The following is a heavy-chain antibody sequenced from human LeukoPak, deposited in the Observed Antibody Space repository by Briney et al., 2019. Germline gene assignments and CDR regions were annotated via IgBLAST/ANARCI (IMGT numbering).Heavy chain of an antibody. CDR2: INANTGNP. CDR3: ARYQGSGWDWGPWFDP. D-gene: IGHD6-19*01. V-gene: IGHV7-4-1*02. J-gene: IGHJ5*02. CDR1: GYTFTSYA. Sequence: ASVKVSCKASGYTFTSYAMNWVRQAPGQGLEWMGWINANTGNPTYAQGFTGRFVFSLDTSVSTAYLQISGLKAEDTAVYYCARYQGSGWDWGPWFDPWGQGTLVTVSS.